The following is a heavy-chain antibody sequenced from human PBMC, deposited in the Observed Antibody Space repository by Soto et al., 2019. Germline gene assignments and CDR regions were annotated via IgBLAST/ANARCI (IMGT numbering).Heavy chain of an antibody. CDR3: AKAYDYIRGSYPRELDY. Sequence: EVQLLESGGGLVQPGGSLRLSCAASGFTFSNIAMFWVRQAPGKGLEWVSSISRTGGAAHYADSVDGRFTISRDNSKNRLFLQIDRLRAEDTAVYYCAKAYDYIRGSYPRELDYWGQGTLVTVSS. V-gene: IGHV3-23*01. D-gene: IGHD3-16*02. J-gene: IGHJ4*02. CDR2: ISRTGGAA. CDR1: GFTFSNIA.